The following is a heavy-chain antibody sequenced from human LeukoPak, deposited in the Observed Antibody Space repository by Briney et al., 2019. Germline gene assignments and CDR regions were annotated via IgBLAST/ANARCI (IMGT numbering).Heavy chain of an antibody. V-gene: IGHV3-11*06. D-gene: IGHD3-10*01. Sequence: GGSLRLSCAASGFTFSDYYMSWIRQAPGKGLEWVSYISSSSSYTNYADSVKGRFTISRDNAKNSLYLQMNSLRAEDTAVYYCARDQGWFGELRGRFDPWGQGTLVTVSS. CDR1: GFTFSDYY. CDR2: ISSSSSYT. CDR3: ARDQGWFGELRGRFDP. J-gene: IGHJ5*02.